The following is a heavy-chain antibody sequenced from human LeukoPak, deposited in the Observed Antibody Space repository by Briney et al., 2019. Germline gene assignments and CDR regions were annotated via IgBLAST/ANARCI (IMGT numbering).Heavy chain of an antibody. CDR2: INPNSGGT. D-gene: IGHD3-10*01. CDR1: GYTFTGYY. CDR3: AGQSITMVRGVNYFDP. V-gene: IGHV1-2*02. J-gene: IGHJ5*02. Sequence: GASVKASCKASGYTFTGYYMHWVRQAPGQGLEWMGWINPNSGGTNYAQKFQGRVTMTRDTSISTAYMELSRLRSDDTAVYYCAGQSITMVRGVNYFDPWGQGTLVTVSS.